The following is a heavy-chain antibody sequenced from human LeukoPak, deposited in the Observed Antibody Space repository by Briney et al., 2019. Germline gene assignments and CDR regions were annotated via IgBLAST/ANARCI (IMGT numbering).Heavy chain of an antibody. V-gene: IGHV4-4*07. Sequence: PSEALSLTCSVSGGSINSYWWSWIRQPAGKGLEFIGRIYTTGMTNYNPSLKSRVSMSVDTSKNKFSLELRSVTAADTAVYFCARAGYTISSYRFDYWGQGALVTVSS. CDR3: ARAGYTISSYRFDY. CDR2: IYTTGMT. D-gene: IGHD3-16*02. J-gene: IGHJ4*02. CDR1: GGSINSYW.